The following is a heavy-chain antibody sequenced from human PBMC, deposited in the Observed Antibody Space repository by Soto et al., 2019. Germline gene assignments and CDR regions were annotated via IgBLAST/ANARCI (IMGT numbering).Heavy chain of an antibody. CDR1: GFMFEDYA. J-gene: IGHJ1*01. Sequence: EVQLVESGGGLEQPGRSLRLSCAVSGFMFEDYAMHWVRQAPGKGLEWVSGINWNGVNKGYADSVQGRFTISRDNAKKSLYLQMNYLRPEDTALYFCAKDVDRLRELWGYFQNWGQGTLVTVSS. D-gene: IGHD3-16*01. CDR2: INWNGVNK. V-gene: IGHV3-9*01. CDR3: AKDVDRLRELWGYFQN.